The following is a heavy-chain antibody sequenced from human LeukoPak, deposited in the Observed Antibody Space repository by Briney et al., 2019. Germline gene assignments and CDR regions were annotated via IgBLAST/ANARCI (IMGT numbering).Heavy chain of an antibody. Sequence: GGSLGLSCAASGFTVSSNYMNWVRQAPGKGLEWVSAISGSGGSTYYADSVKGRFTISRDNSKNTLYLQMNSLRAEDTAVYYCAKDGLRGYYGVGYYYYGMDVWGQGTTVTVSS. V-gene: IGHV3-23*01. D-gene: IGHD4-17*01. J-gene: IGHJ6*02. CDR1: GFTVSSNY. CDR2: ISGSGGST. CDR3: AKDGLRGYYGVGYYYYGMDV.